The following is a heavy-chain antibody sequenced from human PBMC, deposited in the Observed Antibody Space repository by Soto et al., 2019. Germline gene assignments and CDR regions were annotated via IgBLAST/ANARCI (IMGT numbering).Heavy chain of an antibody. CDR3: ARPTYYYDSSGPPAY. CDR2: IHGGGNSA. V-gene: IGHV3-23*01. Sequence: GGSLRLSCAASGFTFSGYAMSWVRQAPGKGLEWVSVIHGGGNSAYYTDSVKGRFTVSRDNAKNSLYLQMNSLRAEDTAVYCCARPTYYYDSSGPPAYWGQGTLVTVSS. J-gene: IGHJ4*02. CDR1: GFTFSGYA. D-gene: IGHD3-22*01.